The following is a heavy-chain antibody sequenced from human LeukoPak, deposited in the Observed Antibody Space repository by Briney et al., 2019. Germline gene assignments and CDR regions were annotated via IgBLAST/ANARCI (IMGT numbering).Heavy chain of an antibody. CDR2: IYYSGST. V-gene: IGHV4-39*07. CDR3: AISSWSRFDY. CDR1: GGSISSSSHY. J-gene: IGHJ4*02. D-gene: IGHD6-13*01. Sequence: PSETLSLTCTVSGGSISSSSHYWGWIRQPPGKGLEWIGSIYYSGSTYNNPSLKSRVTISVDTSKNQFSLKLSSVTAADTAVYYCAISSWSRFDYWGQGTLVTVSS.